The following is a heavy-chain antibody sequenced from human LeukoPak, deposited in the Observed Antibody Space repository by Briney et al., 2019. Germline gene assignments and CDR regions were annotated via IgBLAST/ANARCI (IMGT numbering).Heavy chain of an antibody. CDR2: XXXXSXXT. Sequence: ASVKVSCKASGYTFTSYDINWVRQATGQGLEWMGXXXXXSXXTGYAQKFQGRVTITRNTSISTAYMELSSLRSEDTAVYYCXRSGENVVPAXEXXLYFDYWGQGTLVTVSS. V-gene: IGHV1-8*03. CDR1: GYTFTSYD. D-gene: IGHD2-2*01. CDR3: XRSGENVVPAXEXXLYFDY. J-gene: IGHJ4*02.